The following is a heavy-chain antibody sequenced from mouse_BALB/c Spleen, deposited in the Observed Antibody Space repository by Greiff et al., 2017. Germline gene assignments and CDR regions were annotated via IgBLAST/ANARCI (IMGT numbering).Heavy chain of an antibody. CDR1: GFTFSSYG. CDR2: ISSGGSYT. D-gene: IGHD1-1*01. V-gene: IGHV5-6*01. Sequence: EVQGVESGGDLVKPGGSLKPSCAASGFTFSSYGMSWVRQTPDKRLEWVATISSGGSYTYYPDSVKGRFTISRDNAKNTLYLQMSSLKSEDTAMYYCARHEGSSYYFDYWGQGTTLTVSS. CDR3: ARHEGSSYYFDY. J-gene: IGHJ2*01.